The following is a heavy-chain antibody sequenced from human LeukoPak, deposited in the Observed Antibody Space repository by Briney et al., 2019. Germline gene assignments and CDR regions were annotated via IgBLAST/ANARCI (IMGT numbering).Heavy chain of an antibody. CDR2: VSYSGST. D-gene: IGHD5-24*01. CDR1: GGSISSYY. V-gene: IGHV4-59*01. CDR3: ARQDGYKLDY. Sequence: SETLSLTCTVSGGSISSYYWSWIRQPPGKGLEWIGYVSYSGSTNYDPSLKSRVTISVDTSKNQFSLKLSSVTAADTAVYYCARQDGYKLDYWSQGTLVTVSS. J-gene: IGHJ4*02.